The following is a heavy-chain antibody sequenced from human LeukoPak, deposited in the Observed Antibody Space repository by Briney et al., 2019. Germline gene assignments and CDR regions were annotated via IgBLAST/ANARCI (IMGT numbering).Heavy chain of an antibody. V-gene: IGHV4-39*01. CDR2: IYQSGSGSS. Sequence: PSETLSPTCSVSGGPIISSNYYWGWIRQPPGKGLEWIGSIYQSGSGSSYYNPSLKSRFTISGDTSKNPFFLRLSSVTAADTAVYYCASTLRFLPYRRFDYWGQGTLVTVPS. CDR3: ASTLRFLPYRRFDY. D-gene: IGHD3-3*01. CDR1: GGPIISSNYY. J-gene: IGHJ4*02.